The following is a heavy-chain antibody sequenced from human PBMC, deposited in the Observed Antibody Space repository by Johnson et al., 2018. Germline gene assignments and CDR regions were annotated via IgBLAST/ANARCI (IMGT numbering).Heavy chain of an antibody. Sequence: VQLQESGGGLIQAGGSLGLCCAASGFSVRSDCMSWDRQAPGQGLEWVSYISRRGSTIYYADSVKGRFTISRDNSKNTLYQQMNSLRAEDTAVYYCAKGDSGCSVQHWGQGTLVTVSS. J-gene: IGHJ1*01. CDR2: ISRRGSTI. CDR1: GFSVRSDC. V-gene: IGHV3-66*03. CDR3: AKGDSGCSVQH. D-gene: IGHD6-19*01.